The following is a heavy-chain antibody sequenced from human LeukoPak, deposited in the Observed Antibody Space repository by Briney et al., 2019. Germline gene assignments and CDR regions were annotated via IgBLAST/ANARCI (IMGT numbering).Heavy chain of an antibody. J-gene: IGHJ5*02. CDR2: IIPSDGFT. D-gene: IGHD2-15*01. Sequence: ASVKVSCKASGYTFSSYYVHWVRQAPGQGLEWMGMIIPSDGFTSYAQKFQGRVTMTRDTSISTAYMELSRLRSDDTAVYYCARERLHCSGGSCYSVSSWFDPWGQGTLVTVSS. V-gene: IGHV1-46*01. CDR3: ARERLHCSGGSCYSVSSWFDP. CDR1: GYTFSSYY.